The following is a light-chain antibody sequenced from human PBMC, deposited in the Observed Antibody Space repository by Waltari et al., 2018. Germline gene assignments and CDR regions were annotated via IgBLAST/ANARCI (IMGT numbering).Light chain of an antibody. CDR3: QQLNSYPLT. V-gene: IGKV1-9*01. J-gene: IGKJ4*01. CDR1: QGISND. CDR2: SAS. Sequence: DSQLTQSPSFLSASVRDRVTNTCRASQGISNDLAWYQQKPGKAPKLLIYSASTLQIGVPSRFSGSGSGTEFSLTISSLQPEDFATYYCQQLNSYPLTFGGGTKVEIK.